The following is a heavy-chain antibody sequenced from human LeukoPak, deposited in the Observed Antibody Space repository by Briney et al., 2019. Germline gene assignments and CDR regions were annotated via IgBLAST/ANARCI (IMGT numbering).Heavy chain of an antibody. CDR1: GGSISSYY. V-gene: IGHV4-59*01. J-gene: IGHJ5*02. D-gene: IGHD3-16*01. CDR2: IYYSGST. CDR3: ARDKLSFGSRYNWFDP. Sequence: SETLSLTCTVSGGSISSYYWSWIRQPPGKGLEWIGYIYYSGSTNYNPSLKSRVTISVDTSKNQFSLKLSSVTAADTAVYYCARDKLSFGSRYNWFDPWGQGSLVTVSS.